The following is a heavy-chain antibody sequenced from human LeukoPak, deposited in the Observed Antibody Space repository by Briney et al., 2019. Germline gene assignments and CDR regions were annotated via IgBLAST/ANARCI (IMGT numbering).Heavy chain of an antibody. Sequence: GASVTVSCTTSGYTFTGYYIHWVRQAPGQGLERMGWINPNSGGTNYSQNFQGTVTMTRDTSTSTAYMELSSLRSDDTAVYYCARRLGTGTTLGYWGQGTLVTVSS. V-gene: IGHV1-2*02. CDR1: GYTFTGYY. J-gene: IGHJ4*02. CDR3: ARRLGTGTTLGY. CDR2: INPNSGGT. D-gene: IGHD1-1*01.